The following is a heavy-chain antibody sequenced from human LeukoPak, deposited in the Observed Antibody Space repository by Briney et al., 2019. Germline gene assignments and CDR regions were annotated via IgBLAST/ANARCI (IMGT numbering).Heavy chain of an antibody. CDR2: IYYSGST. Sequence: SETLSLTCTVSGGSINGYYWSWIRQPPGKGLEWIGYIYYSGSTNYNPSLKSRVTISVDTSKNQFSLKLSSVTAADTAVYYCARYAVAGYFDYWGQGTLVTVSS. J-gene: IGHJ4*02. D-gene: IGHD6-19*01. CDR1: GGSINGYY. CDR3: ARYAVAGYFDY. V-gene: IGHV4-59*01.